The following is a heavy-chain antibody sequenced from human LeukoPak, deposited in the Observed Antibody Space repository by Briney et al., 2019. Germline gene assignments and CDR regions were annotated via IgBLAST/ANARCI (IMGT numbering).Heavy chain of an antibody. V-gene: IGHV4-59*08. Sequence: SETLSLTCTVSGGSIRSSYWSWIRQPPGKGLEWIGCIYYSGSTNYNPSLQSRVTISVDTSKNQFSLKLSSVTAADTAVYYCARSGSGWELLGYWGQGTLVTVSS. CDR1: GGSIRSSY. J-gene: IGHJ4*02. D-gene: IGHD1-26*01. CDR2: IYYSGST. CDR3: ARSGSGWELLGY.